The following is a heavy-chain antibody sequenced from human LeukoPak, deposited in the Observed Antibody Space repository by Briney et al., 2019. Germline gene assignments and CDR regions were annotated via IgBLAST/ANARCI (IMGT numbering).Heavy chain of an antibody. J-gene: IGHJ4*02. CDR1: GGSISGSSYF. D-gene: IGHD6-13*01. CDR2: IYYSGST. Sequence: PSETLSLTCTVSGGSISGSSYFWGWIRQPPGKGLEWIGSIYYSGSTSYNPSLKSRVTISVDTSKNQFSLKLSSVTAADTAVYYCAKHTIAAAGDYYFDYGAKGTWVAVS. V-gene: IGHV4-39*01. CDR3: AKHTIAAAGDYYFDY.